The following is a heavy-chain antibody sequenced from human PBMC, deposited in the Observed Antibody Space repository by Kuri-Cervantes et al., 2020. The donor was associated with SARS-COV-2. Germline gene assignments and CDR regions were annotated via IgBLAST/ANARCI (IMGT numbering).Heavy chain of an antibody. CDR1: GYTFTSYG. CDR2: ISAYNGNT. D-gene: IGHD3-3*01. CDR3: ARAPRHYDFWSGYYHDAFDI. Sequence: ASVKVSCKASGYTFTSYGISWVRQAPGQGLEWMGWISAYNGNTNYAQKLQGRVTITADKSTSTAYMELSSLRSEDTAVYYCARAPRHYDFWSGYYHDAFDIWGQGTMVTVSS. V-gene: IGHV1-18*01. J-gene: IGHJ3*02.